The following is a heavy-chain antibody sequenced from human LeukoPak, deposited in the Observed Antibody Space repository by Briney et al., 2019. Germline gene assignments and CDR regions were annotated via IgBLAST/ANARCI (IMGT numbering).Heavy chain of an antibody. Sequence: GGSLRLSCAASGFTFSSYGMHWVRQAPGKGLEWVAVISYDGSNKYYADSVKGRFTISRDNSKNTLYLQMGSLRAEDMAVYYCARDRGGTIIYGMDVWGQGTTVTVSS. CDR2: ISYDGSNK. CDR1: GFTFSSYG. V-gene: IGHV3-30*03. D-gene: IGHD2-15*01. J-gene: IGHJ6*02. CDR3: ARDRGGTIIYGMDV.